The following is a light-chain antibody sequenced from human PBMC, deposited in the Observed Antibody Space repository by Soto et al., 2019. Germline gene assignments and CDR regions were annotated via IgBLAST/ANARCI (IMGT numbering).Light chain of an antibody. J-gene: IGKJ1*01. CDR3: QQYSPYQAT. V-gene: IGKV1-5*03. CDR2: KAS. Sequence: DIQMTQSPSTLSASVGDRVTITCRASQTISTWLAWYQQKPGKAPNLLIYKASSLESGVPSRFSGSGSGTEFTLTISSLQPDEFATYYCQQYSPYQATFGQGTKVEI. CDR1: QTISTW.